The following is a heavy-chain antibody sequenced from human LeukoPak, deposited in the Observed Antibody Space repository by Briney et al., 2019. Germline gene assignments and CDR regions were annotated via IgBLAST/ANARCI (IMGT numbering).Heavy chain of an antibody. J-gene: IGHJ5*02. CDR3: AKGRLFYDFWSGTLFDP. V-gene: IGHV3-30*02. CDR1: GFTFSSYG. CDR2: IRYDGRNK. D-gene: IGHD3-3*01. Sequence: GGSLRLSCAASGFTFSSYGMHWVRQAPGKGLEWVAFIRYDGRNKYYADSVKGRFTISRDNSKNTLYLQMNSLRAEDTAVYYCAKGRLFYDFWSGTLFDPWGQGTLVTVSS.